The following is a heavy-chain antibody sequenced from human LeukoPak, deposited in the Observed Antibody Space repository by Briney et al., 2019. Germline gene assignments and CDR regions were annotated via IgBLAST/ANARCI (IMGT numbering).Heavy chain of an antibody. CDR2: IIPIFGTA. D-gene: IGHD2-2*01. Sequence: ASVKVSCKASGGTFSSYAINWVRQAPGQGLEWMGGIIPIFGTANYAQKFQDRVTITADESTSTAYMELSSLRSEDTAIYYCASRLYCSNTRCRNFPFAYWGQGSLVTVSS. CDR3: ASRLYCSNTRCRNFPFAY. CDR1: GGTFSSYA. J-gene: IGHJ4*02. V-gene: IGHV1-69*01.